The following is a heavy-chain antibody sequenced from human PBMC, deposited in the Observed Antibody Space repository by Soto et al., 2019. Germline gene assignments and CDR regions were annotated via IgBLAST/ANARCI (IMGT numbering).Heavy chain of an antibody. CDR3: ARESEDLTSNFDY. V-gene: IGHV3-21*01. Sequence: GGSLRLSCAASGFTFTRYSMNWVRQAPGKGLEWVSSISSTTNYIYYADSMKGRFTVSRDNAKNSVYLEMNSLSAEDTAVYYCARESEDLTSNFDYWGQGALVTVSS. CDR1: GFTFTRYS. J-gene: IGHJ4*02. CDR2: ISSTTNYI.